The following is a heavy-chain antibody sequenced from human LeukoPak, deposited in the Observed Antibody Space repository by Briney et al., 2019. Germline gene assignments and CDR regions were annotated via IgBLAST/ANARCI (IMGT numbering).Heavy chain of an antibody. J-gene: IGHJ3*02. Sequence: PGGSLRLSCAASGFTFSSYGMHWVRQAPGKGLEWVAFIRYDGSNKYYADSVKGRFTISRDNSKNTLYLQVNSLRAEDTAVYYCARTIVGPTYDAFDIWGQGTMVTVSS. CDR1: GFTFSSYG. V-gene: IGHV3-30*02. D-gene: IGHD1-26*01. CDR2: IRYDGSNK. CDR3: ARTIVGPTYDAFDI.